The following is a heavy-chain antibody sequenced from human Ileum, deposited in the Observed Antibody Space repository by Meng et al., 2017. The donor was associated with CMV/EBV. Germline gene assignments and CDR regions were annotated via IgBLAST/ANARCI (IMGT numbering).Heavy chain of an antibody. CDR2: IYTSGTT. D-gene: IGHD3-10*01. Sequence: QVQLQQSGPGLVKTSATLSLTCYVSGGSISNYYWSWIRQPAGKGLEWIAHIYTSGTTNYNPSLKSRVTMSVDTSRNQFSLKLTSVTAADTAVYYCARNYGSGNWNFFHYWGQGTLVTVSS. J-gene: IGHJ4*02. CDR1: GGSISNYY. CDR3: ARNYGSGNWNFFHY. V-gene: IGHV4-4*07.